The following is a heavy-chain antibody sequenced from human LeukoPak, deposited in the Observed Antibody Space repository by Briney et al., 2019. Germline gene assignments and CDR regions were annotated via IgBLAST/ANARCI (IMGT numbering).Heavy chain of an antibody. Sequence: GGFLRLSCAASGFTFSSYGMHWVRQAPGKGLEGVAVIWYDGSNKYYADSVKGRFTISRDNYKKTLYLQMNSMSAEATAVYYCAREGGGYGSGTHYYYYGMDVWGKGTTVTVSS. CDR1: GFTFSSYG. V-gene: IGHV3-33*01. CDR3: AREGGGYGSGTHYYYYGMDV. CDR2: IWYDGSNK. D-gene: IGHD3-10*01. J-gene: IGHJ6*04.